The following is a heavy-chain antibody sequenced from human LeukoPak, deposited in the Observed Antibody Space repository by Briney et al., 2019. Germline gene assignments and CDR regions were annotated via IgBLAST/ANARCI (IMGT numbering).Heavy chain of an antibody. J-gene: IGHJ4*02. CDR1: GGSISSGSYY. CDR3: ARLRNWNYFYNY. CDR2: IYTSGST. D-gene: IGHD1-7*01. V-gene: IGHV4-61*02. Sequence: PSQTLSLTCTVSGGSISSGSYYWSWIRQPAGKGLEWIGRIYTSGSTNYNPSLKSRVTISVDTSKNQFSLKLSSVTAADTAVYYCARLRNWNYFYNYWGQGTLVTVSS.